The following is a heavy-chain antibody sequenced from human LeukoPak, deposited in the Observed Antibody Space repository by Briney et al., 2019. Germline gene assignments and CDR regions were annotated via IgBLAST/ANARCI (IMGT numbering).Heavy chain of an antibody. V-gene: IGHV1-46*01. D-gene: IGHD5-18*01. CDR2: INPSGGST. CDR3: ARDGGYSYGYLPYYFDY. Sequence: ASVKVSCKASGYTFTSYYMHWVRQAPGQGLEWMGIINPSGGSTSYAQKFQGRVTMTRDTSTSTVYMELSSLRSEDTAVYYCARDGGYSYGYLPYYFDYWGQGTLVTVSS. CDR1: GYTFTSYY. J-gene: IGHJ4*02.